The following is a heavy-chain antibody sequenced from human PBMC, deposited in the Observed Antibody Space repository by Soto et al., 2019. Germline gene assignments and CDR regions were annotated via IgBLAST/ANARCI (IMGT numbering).Heavy chain of an antibody. CDR3: NKYSGTLSAPDA. J-gene: IGHJ5*02. CDR2: VASKPEGYTT. V-gene: IGHV3-73*02. D-gene: IGHD1-26*01. CDR1: GYTFSDTA. Sequence: EVQLVESGGGLVQPGGSLKLSCAASGYTFSDTAIHWVRQAPGKGLEWVGRVASKPEGYTTTYGASVKGRFTISRDESQNTAYLQMNSLKTEDTAVYYCNKYSGTLSAPDALGPGTLVTVSS.